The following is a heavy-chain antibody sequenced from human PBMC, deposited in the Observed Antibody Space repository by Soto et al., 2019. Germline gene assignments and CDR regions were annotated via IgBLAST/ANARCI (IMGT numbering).Heavy chain of an antibody. Sequence: GGSLRLSCAASGFTFRSYWMAWVRQPPGKGPEWVANIQQDGTEKNYVDSVKGRFTISRDNAKNSLYLQMNSLRVEDTAVYYCASDFYQSSNYYGSVFDFWGQGSLVTVSS. CDR1: GFTFRSYW. CDR3: ASDFYQSSNYYGSVFDF. J-gene: IGHJ1*01. V-gene: IGHV3-7*01. CDR2: IQQDGTEK. D-gene: IGHD3-10*01.